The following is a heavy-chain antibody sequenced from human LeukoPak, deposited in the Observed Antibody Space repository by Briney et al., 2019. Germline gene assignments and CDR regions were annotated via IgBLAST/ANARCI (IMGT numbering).Heavy chain of an antibody. CDR2: ISGDGGTT. CDR3: AKDEGRCLDY. D-gene: IGHD2-15*01. V-gene: IGHV3-43*02. J-gene: IGHJ4*02. Sequence: PGGSLRLSCAASGFTFDDYAMHWVRQAPGKGLEWVSLISGDGGTTYSADSVKGRFTISRDNSKNSLHLQMNSLRTEDTALYYCAKDEGRCLDYWGQGTLVIVPS. CDR1: GFTFDDYA.